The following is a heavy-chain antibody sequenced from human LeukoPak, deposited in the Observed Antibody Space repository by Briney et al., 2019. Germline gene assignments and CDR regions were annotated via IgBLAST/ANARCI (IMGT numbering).Heavy chain of an antibody. Sequence: GGSLRLSCAASGFTFDDYGMSWVRQAPGKGLEWVSGINWNGGSTGYADSVKGRFTISRDNAKNSLYLQMNSLRAEDTALYHCARNYGSGSYYNPIDSWGQGTLVTVSS. CDR2: INWNGGST. CDR1: GFTFDDYG. V-gene: IGHV3-20*01. D-gene: IGHD3-10*01. CDR3: ARNYGSGSYYNPIDS. J-gene: IGHJ4*02.